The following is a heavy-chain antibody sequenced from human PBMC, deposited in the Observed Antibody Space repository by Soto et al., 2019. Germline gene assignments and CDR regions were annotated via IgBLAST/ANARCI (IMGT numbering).Heavy chain of an antibody. V-gene: IGHV3-33*01. CDR2: IWHDGGNK. D-gene: IGHD3-16*01. CDR1: GFTFSSYG. Sequence: GSLRLSCAASGFTFSSYGMHWVRQAPGKGLEWVAFIWHDGGNKFYAESVKGRFTISRDNSKNTLYLQMTSLSAEDTAMYYCARDGDVNTGFGKDYWGQGTLVTVSS. CDR3: ARDGDVNTGFGKDY. J-gene: IGHJ4*02.